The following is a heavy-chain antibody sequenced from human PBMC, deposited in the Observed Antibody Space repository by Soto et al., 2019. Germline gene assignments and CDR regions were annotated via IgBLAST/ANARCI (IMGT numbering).Heavy chain of an antibody. D-gene: IGHD2-8*01. V-gene: IGHV3-74*01. J-gene: IGHJ4*02. CDR1: GLTFSNFR. CDR2: ISNDGRST. CDR3: ARDNAGLSY. Sequence: EVQLVESGGGLVQPRGSLRLSCAASGLTFSNFRMHWVRQAPGKGLVWVALISNDGRSTNHADSVKGRFTISRDNAKSTLYLQLNSLIAEDTAVYYCARDNAGLSYWGQGTLVTVYS.